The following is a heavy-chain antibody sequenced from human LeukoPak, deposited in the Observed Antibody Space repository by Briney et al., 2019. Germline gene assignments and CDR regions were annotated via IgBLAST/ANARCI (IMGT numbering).Heavy chain of an antibody. CDR3: AKGPLGVATT. J-gene: IGHJ4*02. Sequence: PGGSLRLSCAASGFSFRTYNMNWVRQAPGKGLEWVSYISSGSSPIYYADSVKGRFTTSRDNVQNSLYLQMNSLRAEDTAVYYCAKGPLGVATTWGQGTLVTVSS. CDR2: ISSGSSPI. CDR1: GFSFRTYN. V-gene: IGHV3-48*01. D-gene: IGHD5-12*01.